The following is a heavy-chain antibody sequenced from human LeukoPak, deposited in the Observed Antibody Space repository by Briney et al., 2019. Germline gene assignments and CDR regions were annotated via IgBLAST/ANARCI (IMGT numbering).Heavy chain of an antibody. CDR2: INPNSGGT. CDR3: ARPMARNYYYYMDV. Sequence: ASVKVSCKASGYTFTSYGISWVRQAPERGLEWMGWINPNSGGTKYSKKFQGRVTMTRDTTISTVYMELSRLRSDDTAIYYCARPMARNYYYYMDVWGKGTTVTVSS. V-gene: IGHV1-2*02. D-gene: IGHD3-10*01. CDR1: GYTFTSYG. J-gene: IGHJ6*03.